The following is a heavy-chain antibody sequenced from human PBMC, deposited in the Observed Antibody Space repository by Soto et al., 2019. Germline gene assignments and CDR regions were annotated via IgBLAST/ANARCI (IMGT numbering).Heavy chain of an antibody. D-gene: IGHD1-1*01. Sequence: QVQLQQWGAGLLKPSETLSLTCAVYGGFVTSGSYYWSWIRHPPGKGLEWIGEMRHSGGTHFNPAPKRRVTISVDTSKNQSSLKMSSVTAADTALYYCARVERGTATTVVDAFDIWGPGTMVTVSS. CDR1: GGFVTSGSYY. CDR2: MRHSGGT. J-gene: IGHJ3*02. CDR3: ARVERGTATTVVDAFDI. V-gene: IGHV4-34*01.